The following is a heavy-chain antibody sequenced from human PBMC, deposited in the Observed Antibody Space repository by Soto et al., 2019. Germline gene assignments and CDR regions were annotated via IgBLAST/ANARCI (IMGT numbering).Heavy chain of an antibody. V-gene: IGHV4-34*01. D-gene: IGHD3-22*01. Sequence: QVQLQQWGAGLLKPSETLSLTCGVYGGSFSGYYWSWIRQPPGKGLEWIGEISRSGTTNYNPSLKSRVTISVDTSKNQFSLRLNSVPAADTAVYYCARGPYYYDSSAYYYALAFDSWGQGTLLTVSS. CDR3: ARGPYYYDSSAYYYALAFDS. CDR2: ISRSGTT. CDR1: GGSFSGYY. J-gene: IGHJ3*02.